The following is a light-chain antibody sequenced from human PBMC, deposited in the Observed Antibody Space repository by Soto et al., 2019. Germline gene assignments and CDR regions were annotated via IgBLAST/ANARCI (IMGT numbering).Light chain of an antibody. CDR1: ESVSSN. Sequence: ITQSPATLSVTPGESSTLSCRASESVSSNLAWYQQRPGQAPRLVIYGASTRATGIPARFSGGGSGTEFTLTISSLQSEDFAVYYCQQYNSWPPITFGQGTRLEIK. CDR2: GAS. J-gene: IGKJ5*01. V-gene: IGKV3-15*01. CDR3: QQYNSWPPIT.